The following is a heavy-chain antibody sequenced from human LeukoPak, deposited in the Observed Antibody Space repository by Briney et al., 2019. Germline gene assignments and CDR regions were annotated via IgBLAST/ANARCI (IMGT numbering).Heavy chain of an antibody. Sequence: PGGSLILSCAASGFTFSSYSMNWVRQAPGKGLEWVSSISSSSSYIYYADSVKGRFTISRDNAKNSLYLQMNSLRAEDTAVYYCAREGDAGKQWLVSPRPPNFDYWGQGTLVTVSS. CDR3: AREGDAGKQWLVSPRPPNFDY. CDR1: GFTFSSYS. CDR2: ISSSSSYI. J-gene: IGHJ4*02. D-gene: IGHD6-19*01. V-gene: IGHV3-21*01.